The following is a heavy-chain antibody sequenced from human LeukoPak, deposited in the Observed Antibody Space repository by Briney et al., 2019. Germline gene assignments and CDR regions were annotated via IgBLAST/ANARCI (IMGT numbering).Heavy chain of an antibody. CDR3: AREDADCSATCFHWFGP. CDR2: MNPDTGLT. J-gene: IGHJ5*02. V-gene: IGHV1-8*01. CDR1: GYTFTTSD. Sequence: ASVKVSCKASGYTFTTSDIHWVRQSPGQGLEWMGSMNPDTGLTGYAQKFQDRVTLTRDTTIATAYLELSSLKAEDTAVYFCAREDADCSATCFHWFGPWGQGTLVTVSS. D-gene: IGHD2-21*01.